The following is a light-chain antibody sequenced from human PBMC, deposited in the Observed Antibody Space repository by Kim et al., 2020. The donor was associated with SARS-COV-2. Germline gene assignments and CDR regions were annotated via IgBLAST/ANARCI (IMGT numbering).Light chain of an antibody. V-gene: IGLV3-1*01. Sequence: SYELTQPPSVSVSPGQTANITCSGDKLGDKYVCWYQQKPGQSPVLVIYQDTKRPSGIPERFSGSNSGNTATLTISGTQTMDEADYYCQAWDSSSEVFGTGTKVTVL. CDR2: QDT. CDR3: QAWDSSSEV. J-gene: IGLJ1*01. CDR1: KLGDKY.